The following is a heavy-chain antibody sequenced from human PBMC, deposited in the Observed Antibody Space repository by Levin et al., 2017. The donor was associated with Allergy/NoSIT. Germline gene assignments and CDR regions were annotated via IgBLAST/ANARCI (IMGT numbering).Heavy chain of an antibody. D-gene: IGHD1-26*01. V-gene: IGHV3-23*01. CDR2: ISVSGSGGST. CDR3: AKDLRDRSRGSFGN. J-gene: IGHJ4*02. Sequence: GGSLRLSCAASGFTFRYYAMSWVRQTPGKGLEWVSAISVSGSGGSTYYADSVKGRFTISRDNSKNTLYLQMDSLGAEETAVYYCAKDLRDRSRGSFGNWGQGTLVTVSS. CDR1: GFTFRYYA.